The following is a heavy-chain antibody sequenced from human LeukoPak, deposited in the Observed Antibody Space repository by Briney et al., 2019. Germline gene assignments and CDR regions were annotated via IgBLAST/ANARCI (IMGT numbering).Heavy chain of an antibody. Sequence: SETLSLTCAVSGYSISSGYYWGWIRQRPGEGLEWIGSIYHSGSTYYNPSLKSRVTISVDTSKNQFSLKLSSVTAVDTAVYYCARHFRGGSLPSDYWGQGTLVTVSS. CDR3: ARHFRGGSLPSDY. CDR2: IYHSGST. D-gene: IGHD2-15*01. CDR1: GYSISSGYY. J-gene: IGHJ4*02. V-gene: IGHV4-38-2*01.